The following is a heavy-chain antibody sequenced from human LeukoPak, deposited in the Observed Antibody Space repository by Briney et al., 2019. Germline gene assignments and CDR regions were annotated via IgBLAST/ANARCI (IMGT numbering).Heavy chain of an antibody. J-gene: IGHJ6*04. Sequence: GGSLRLSCAASGFTFDDYAMHWVRQAPGKGLEWVSTISWNSNSIGYADSVRGRFTISRDNAKNSLYLQMNSLRTEDSALYYCAKDMVAGGYYDSTMDVWGKGTTVTISS. V-gene: IGHV3-9*01. CDR1: GFTFDDYA. CDR3: AKDMVAGGYYDSTMDV. CDR2: ISWNSNSI. D-gene: IGHD3-22*01.